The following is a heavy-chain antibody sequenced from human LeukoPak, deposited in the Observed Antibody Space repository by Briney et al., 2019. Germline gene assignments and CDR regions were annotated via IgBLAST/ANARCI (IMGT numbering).Heavy chain of an antibody. J-gene: IGHJ2*01. CDR2: IYPSDSVT. D-gene: IGHD3-22*01. CDR1: GYSFSLYW. CDR3: ARQVYYDNNGPRYFDL. V-gene: IGHV5-51*01. Sequence: GESLKISCQASGYSFSLYWIGWVRQMPGKGLEWMGIIYPSDSVTRYSPSFEGQVTISADKYISTAYLQWSSLGASDTAMYYCARQVYYDNNGPRYFDLWGRGTLVTVSS.